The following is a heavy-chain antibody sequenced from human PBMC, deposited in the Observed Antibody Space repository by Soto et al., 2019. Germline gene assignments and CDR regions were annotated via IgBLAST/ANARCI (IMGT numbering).Heavy chain of an antibody. D-gene: IGHD3-22*01. CDR1: GFTFISYW. CDR3: ARERDYYDSSGYYYPYYFDY. Sequence: GWSLRLSCAASGFTFISYWMHWVRQAPGKGLVWVSRINSDGSSTSYADSVKGRFTISRDNAKNTLYLQMNSLRAEDTAVYYCARERDYYDSSGYYYPYYFDYWGQGTLVTVSS. V-gene: IGHV3-74*01. J-gene: IGHJ4*02. CDR2: INSDGSST.